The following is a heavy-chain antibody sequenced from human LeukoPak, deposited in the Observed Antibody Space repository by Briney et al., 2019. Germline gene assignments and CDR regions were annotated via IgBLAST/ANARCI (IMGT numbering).Heavy chain of an antibody. Sequence: SETLSLTCTVSGGSISSYYWSWIRQPPGKGLEWIGYIYYSGSTNYNPSLKSRVTISVDRSKNQFSLKLSSVTAADTAVYYCARYSRGTGREGFDYWGQGTLVTVSS. D-gene: IGHD3-22*01. J-gene: IGHJ4*02. CDR1: GGSISSYY. CDR3: ARYSRGTGREGFDY. CDR2: IYYSGST. V-gene: IGHV4-59*12.